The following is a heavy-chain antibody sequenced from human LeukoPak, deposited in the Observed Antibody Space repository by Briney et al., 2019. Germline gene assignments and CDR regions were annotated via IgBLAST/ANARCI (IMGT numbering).Heavy chain of an antibody. J-gene: IGHJ4*02. V-gene: IGHV3-30*02. CDR2: IRFDGTEK. D-gene: IGHD1-1*01. CDR3: ARDVQLTPFHY. Sequence: GGSLRLSCAASGFTFSSYAMHWVRQAPGKGLEWVAFIRFDGTEKFYADSVKGRFTISRDNSKNTLYLQMNSLRAEDTAVYYCARDVQLTPFHYWGQGTLVTVSS. CDR1: GFTFSSYA.